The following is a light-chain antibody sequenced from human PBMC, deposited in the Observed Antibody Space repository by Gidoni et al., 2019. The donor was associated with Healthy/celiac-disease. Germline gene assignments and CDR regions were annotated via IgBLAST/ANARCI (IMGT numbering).Light chain of an antibody. CDR1: QSVSSSY. CDR2: GAS. V-gene: IGKV3-20*01. CDR3: QQSVT. J-gene: IGKJ3*01. Sequence: EIVLTQSPGTLSLSPGERATLSGRASQSVSSSYLAWYQQKPGQAPRLLIYGASSRATGIPDRFSGSGSGTDFTLTISRLEPEDFAVYYCQQSVTFGPGTKVDIK.